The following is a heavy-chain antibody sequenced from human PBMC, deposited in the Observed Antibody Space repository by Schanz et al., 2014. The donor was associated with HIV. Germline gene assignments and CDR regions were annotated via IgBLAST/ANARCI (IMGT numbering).Heavy chain of an antibody. Sequence: EVRLVESGGTSVQPGGSLRLSCAASGFTFSTYRMNWVRQAPGKGLEWVSYISSSSTRHYADSVKGRFTISRDNAKNSLSLQMNSLRDEDTAVYYCARSPSYGMDVWGQGTTVTVSS. CDR1: GFTFSTYR. CDR2: ISSSSTR. J-gene: IGHJ6*02. V-gene: IGHV3-48*02. CDR3: ARSPSYGMDV.